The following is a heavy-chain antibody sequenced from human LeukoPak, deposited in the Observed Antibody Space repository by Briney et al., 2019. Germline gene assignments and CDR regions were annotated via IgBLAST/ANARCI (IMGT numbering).Heavy chain of an antibody. Sequence: GGSLRLSCAASGFTFSSYSMNWVRQAPGKGLEWVSYISSSSSTIYYADSVKGRFTISRDNAKNSLYLQMNSLRAEGTAVYYCARGVDTAMVTERMDYWGQGTLVTVSS. J-gene: IGHJ4*02. D-gene: IGHD5-18*01. CDR2: ISSSSSTI. CDR1: GFTFSSYS. CDR3: ARGVDTAMVTERMDY. V-gene: IGHV3-48*01.